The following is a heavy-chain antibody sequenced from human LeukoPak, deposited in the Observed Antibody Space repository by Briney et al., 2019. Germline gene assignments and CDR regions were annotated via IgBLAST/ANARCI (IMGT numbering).Heavy chain of an antibody. D-gene: IGHD1-26*01. Sequence: GGSLRLSCAASGFTFSSYSMNWVRQAPGKGLEWVSSISSSSSYIYYADSVKGRFTVSRDNARNSLYLQMKSLSAEDTAVYYCVREGASGTAFDIWGLGTMVTVSS. V-gene: IGHV3-21*04. CDR3: VREGASGTAFDI. CDR2: ISSSSSYI. CDR1: GFTFSSYS. J-gene: IGHJ3*02.